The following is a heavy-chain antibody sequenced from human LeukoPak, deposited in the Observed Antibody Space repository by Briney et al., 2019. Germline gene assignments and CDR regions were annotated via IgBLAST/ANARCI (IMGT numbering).Heavy chain of an antibody. J-gene: IGHJ1*01. Sequence: GGSLRLSCAASGFTFSSYAMHWVRQAPGKGPEWVAVISYDGSNKYYADSVKGRFTISRDNSKNTLYLQMNSLRAEDTAVYYCARVDFQHWGQGTLVTVSS. CDR2: ISYDGSNK. V-gene: IGHV3-30*04. CDR3: ARVDFQH. CDR1: GFTFSSYA.